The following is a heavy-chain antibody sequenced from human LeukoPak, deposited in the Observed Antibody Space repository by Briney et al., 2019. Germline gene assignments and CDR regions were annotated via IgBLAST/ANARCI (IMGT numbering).Heavy chain of an antibody. Sequence: TQTLSLTCTVSGGSISSGDYYWSWIRQPPGKGLEWIAYMYYSGSTYYNPSLKSRVTMSADTSKNQLSLKLSSVTAADTAVYYCARPYYYDSRIDPWGQGILVTVSS. CDR2: MYYSGST. J-gene: IGHJ5*02. CDR3: ARPYYYDSRIDP. CDR1: GGSISSGDYY. D-gene: IGHD3-22*01. V-gene: IGHV4-30-4*01.